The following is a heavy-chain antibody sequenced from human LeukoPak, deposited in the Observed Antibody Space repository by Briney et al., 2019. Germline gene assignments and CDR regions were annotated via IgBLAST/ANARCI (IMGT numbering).Heavy chain of an antibody. CDR2: INHSGST. V-gene: IGHV4-34*01. CDR1: GGSFSGYY. D-gene: IGHD2-2*02. CDR3: ASSSLAELQATAILGPIDY. J-gene: IGHJ4*02. Sequence: SETLSLTCAVYGGSFSGYYWSWIRQPPGKGLEWIGEINHSGSTSYNPSLKSRVTISVDTSKNQFSLKLSSVTAADTAVYYCASSSLAELQATAILGPIDYWGQGNLVTVSS.